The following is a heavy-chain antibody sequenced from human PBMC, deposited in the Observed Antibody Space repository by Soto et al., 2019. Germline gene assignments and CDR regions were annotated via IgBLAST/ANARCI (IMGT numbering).Heavy chain of an antibody. CDR1: GGSFSGYY. D-gene: IGHD1-7*01. J-gene: IGHJ5*02. Sequence: SETLSLTCAVYGGSFSGYYWSWIRQPPGKGLEWIGEINHSGSTNYNPSLKSRVTISVDTSKNQFSLKLSSVTAADTAVYYCASSITGTTRWFDPWGQGTLVTV. V-gene: IGHV4-34*01. CDR3: ASSITGTTRWFDP. CDR2: INHSGST.